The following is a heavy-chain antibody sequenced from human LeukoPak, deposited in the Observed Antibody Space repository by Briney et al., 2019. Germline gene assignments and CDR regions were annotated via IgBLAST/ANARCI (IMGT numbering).Heavy chain of an antibody. CDR1: GGSISSSNW. Sequence: SETLSLTCAVSGGSISSSNWWSWVRQPPGKGLEWIGEIYHSGSTNYNPSLKSRVTISVDKSKNQFSLKPSSVTAADTAVYYCARDILLGYCSGGSCYSIYYYYGMDVWGQGTTVTVSS. J-gene: IGHJ6*02. CDR2: IYHSGST. D-gene: IGHD2-15*01. CDR3: ARDILLGYCSGGSCYSIYYYYGMDV. V-gene: IGHV4-4*02.